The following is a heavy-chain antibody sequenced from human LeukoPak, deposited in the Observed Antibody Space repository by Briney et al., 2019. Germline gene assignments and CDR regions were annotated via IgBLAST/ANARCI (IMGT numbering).Heavy chain of an antibody. CDR1: GFTFSSYS. Sequence: GGSLRLSCAASGFTFSSYSINWVRQAAGKGLEWVACIDSSSSHIYYADSVKGRFTISRDNAKNSLYLQVNSLRAEDTAVYYCARDLWGHCSSTSCLGGFDYWGQGTLVTVSS. V-gene: IGHV3-21*01. J-gene: IGHJ4*02. D-gene: IGHD2-2*01. CDR3: ARDLWGHCSSTSCLGGFDY. CDR2: IDSSSSHI.